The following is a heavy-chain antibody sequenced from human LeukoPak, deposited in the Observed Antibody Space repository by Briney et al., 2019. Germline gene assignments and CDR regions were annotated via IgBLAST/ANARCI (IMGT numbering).Heavy chain of an antibody. Sequence: PSETLSLTCAVYGGSFSGYYWSWVRQAPGKGLEWVSVIYSGGSTYYADSVKGRFTISRDNSKNTLYLQMNSLRAEDTAVYYCARGPDYYYYYMDVWGKGTTVTISS. CDR3: ARGPDYYYYYMDV. CDR1: GGSFSGYY. CDR2: IYSGGST. J-gene: IGHJ6*03. V-gene: IGHV3-53*01.